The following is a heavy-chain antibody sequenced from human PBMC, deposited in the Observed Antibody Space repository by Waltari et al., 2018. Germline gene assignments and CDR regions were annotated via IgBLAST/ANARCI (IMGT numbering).Heavy chain of an antibody. V-gene: IGHV3-23*01. Sequence: EVQLLESGGGLVQPGGSLRLSCAASGFTFSSYGMSWVRQAPGKGLEWVLAIGGGGGSTYDADSMKCRYTISRDNSENTLYRQMNGLRAEDTAVYYCAKDPRPYYDFWSGYYTDYYYGMDVWGQGTTVTVSS. CDR3: AKDPRPYYDFWSGYYTDYYYGMDV. D-gene: IGHD3-3*01. CDR1: GFTFSSYG. CDR2: IGGGGGST. J-gene: IGHJ6*02.